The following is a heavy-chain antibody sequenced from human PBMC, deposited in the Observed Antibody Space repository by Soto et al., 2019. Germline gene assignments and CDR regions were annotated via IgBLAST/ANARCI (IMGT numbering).Heavy chain of an antibody. CDR2: IYHSGRT. V-gene: IGHV4-4*02. CDR1: GGSISTINW. D-gene: IGHD3-22*01. J-gene: IGHJ4*02. Sequence: QVQLQESGPGLVKPSGTLSLTCAVSGGSISTINWWNWVRQSPGKGLEWIGEIYHSGRTNYNPSLKSRGTISVEQSKHLFSLKLSSVTAADTAGYYCARKGYYDNSGYSFDYWGQGALVTVS. CDR3: ARKGYYDNSGYSFDY.